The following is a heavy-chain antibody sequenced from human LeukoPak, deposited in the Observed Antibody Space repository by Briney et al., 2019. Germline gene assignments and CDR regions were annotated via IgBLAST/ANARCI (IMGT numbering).Heavy chain of an antibody. J-gene: IGHJ3*02. Sequence: GGSLRLSCAASGFTFSSYSMNWVRKAPGKGLERVSYISSSSSYIYYADSVKGRFTISRDNAKNSLYLQMNSLRAEDTAVYYCARDRIVRAFDIWGQGTMVTVSS. CDR1: GFTFSSYS. CDR2: ISSSSSYI. D-gene: IGHD2/OR15-2a*01. CDR3: ARDRIVRAFDI. V-gene: IGHV3-21*01.